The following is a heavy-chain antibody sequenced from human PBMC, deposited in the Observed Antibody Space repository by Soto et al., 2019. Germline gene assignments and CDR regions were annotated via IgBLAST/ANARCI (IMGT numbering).Heavy chain of an antibody. J-gene: IGHJ6*02. Sequence: GESLKISCKGSGYSFTSYWIGWVRQMPGKGLEWMGIIYPGDSDTRYSPSFQGQVTISADKSISTAYLQWSSLKASDTAMYYCAGTRYYDFWSGYYAYGMDVWGQGTTVTV. CDR3: AGTRYYDFWSGYYAYGMDV. CDR1: GYSFTSYW. CDR2: IYPGDSDT. D-gene: IGHD3-3*01. V-gene: IGHV5-51*01.